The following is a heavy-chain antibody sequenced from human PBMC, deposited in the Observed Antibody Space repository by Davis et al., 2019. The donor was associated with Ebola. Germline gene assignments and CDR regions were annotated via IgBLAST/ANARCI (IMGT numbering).Heavy chain of an antibody. CDR1: GGSFSGYY. Sequence: GSLRLSCAVYGGSFSGYYWSWIRQPPGKGLEWIGEINHSGSTNYNPSLKSRVTISVDTSKNQFSLKLSSVTAADTAVYYCARVHYDFWSGYYTENWFDPWGQGTLVTVSS. CDR2: INHSGST. V-gene: IGHV4-34*01. J-gene: IGHJ5*02. D-gene: IGHD3-3*01. CDR3: ARVHYDFWSGYYTENWFDP.